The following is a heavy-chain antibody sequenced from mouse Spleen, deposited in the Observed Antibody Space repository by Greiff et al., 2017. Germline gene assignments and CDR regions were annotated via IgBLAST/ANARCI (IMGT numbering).Heavy chain of an antibody. D-gene: IGHD1-1*01. CDR3: ARVRDYYGSSYGYFDV. V-gene: IGHV3-3*01. J-gene: IGHJ1*03. Sequence: FPGNTLEYIEYTSYSCITYYNPSLESRTYITRDTSKNQFSLKLSSVTTEDTATYYCARVRDYYGSSYGYFDVWGTGTTVTVSS. CDR2: TSYSCIT.